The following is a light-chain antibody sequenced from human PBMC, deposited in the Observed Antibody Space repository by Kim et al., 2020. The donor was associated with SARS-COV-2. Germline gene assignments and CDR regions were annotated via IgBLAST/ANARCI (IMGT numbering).Light chain of an antibody. CDR1: QSVSSN. CDR2: GAS. J-gene: IGKJ1*01. Sequence: EIVMTQSPATLSVSPGERATLSCRASQSVSSNLAWYQQKPGQAPRLLIYGASTRATGIPARCSGSGSGTEFTLTISSLQSEDCAVYYCQQYSNWWTFGQGTKVDIK. V-gene: IGKV3-15*01. CDR3: QQYSNWWT.